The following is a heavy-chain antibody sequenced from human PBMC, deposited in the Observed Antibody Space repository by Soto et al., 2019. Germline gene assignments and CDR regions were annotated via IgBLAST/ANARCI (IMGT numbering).Heavy chain of an antibody. CDR3: ARDGYTMVRGVVFNWFDP. CDR1: GFTFSSYS. J-gene: IGHJ5*02. Sequence: EVQLVESGGGLVKPGGSLRLSCAASGFTFSSYSMNWVRQAPGKGLEWVSSISSSSSYIYYADSVKGRFTISRDNAKNSLYLQMNSLRAEDTAMYYCARDGYTMVRGVVFNWFDPWGQGTLVTVSS. CDR2: ISSSSSYI. V-gene: IGHV3-21*01. D-gene: IGHD3-10*01.